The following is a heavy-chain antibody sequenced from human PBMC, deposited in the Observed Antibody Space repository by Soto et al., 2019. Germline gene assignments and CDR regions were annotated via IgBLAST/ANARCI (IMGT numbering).Heavy chain of an antibody. CDR3: VRQGIDYLHGLVDV. Sequence: QVELQQSGPGLVKPSGTLSLTCTVSSGPDSSHNWGWIRQPPGRGLEWIGYVYYTGDTSYNPSLKSRATISAATSTKIISLTLSSVTATDTAAYYCVRQGIDYLHGLVDVWGQGTTVSVSS. J-gene: IGHJ6*02. V-gene: IGHV4-59*08. D-gene: IGHD1-26*01. CDR1: SGPDSSHN. CDR2: VYYTGDT.